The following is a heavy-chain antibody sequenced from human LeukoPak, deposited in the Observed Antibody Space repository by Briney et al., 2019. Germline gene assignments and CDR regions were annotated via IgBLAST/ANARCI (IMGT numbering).Heavy chain of an antibody. CDR1: GFTFSNSW. V-gene: IGHV3-74*03. CDR2: INSDGSST. J-gene: IGHJ5*02. D-gene: IGHD6-13*01. Sequence: QTGGSLRLSCVASGFTFSNSWMHWVRHAPGKGLVWVARINSDGSSTTYADSVKGRFTISRDNAKNTLYLQMNSLRVDDTAEYYCARAYQQHLINWFDPWGQGTLVTVSS. CDR3: ARAYQQHLINWFDP.